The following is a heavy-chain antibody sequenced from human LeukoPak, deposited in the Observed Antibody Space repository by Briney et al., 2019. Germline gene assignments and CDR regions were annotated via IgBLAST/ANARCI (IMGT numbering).Heavy chain of an antibody. CDR1: GFTFSGYS. J-gene: IGHJ4*02. D-gene: IGHD4/OR15-4a*01. V-gene: IGHV3-64D*09. CDR3: VTVANVYDY. CDR2: INNNGHNT. Sequence: PGGSLRLSCSASGFTFSGYSMHWVRQAPGKGLEFVSAINNNGHNTYYADSVKGRLTISRDNSKSTLCLQMSSLRPEDTAVYYCVTVANVYDYWGQGTLVTVSS.